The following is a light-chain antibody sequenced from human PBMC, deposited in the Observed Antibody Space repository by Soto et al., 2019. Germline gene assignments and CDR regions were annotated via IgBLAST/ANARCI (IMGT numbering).Light chain of an antibody. V-gene: IGKV1-5*01. Sequence: DIQMTQSPSTLSASLGDRVTITCRASQGISRWLAWYQQKPGKAPKRLIYDASSLESGVPSRFSGSGSGTEFTLTISSLQPDDFAVYHCQHYNNWPITFGQGTRLEIK. CDR3: QHYNNWPIT. CDR2: DAS. J-gene: IGKJ5*01. CDR1: QGISRW.